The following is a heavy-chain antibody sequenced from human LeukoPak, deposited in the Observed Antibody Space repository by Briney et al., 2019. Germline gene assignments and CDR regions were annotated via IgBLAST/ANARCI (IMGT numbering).Heavy chain of an antibody. CDR3: ASGGYYGSGAFHI. J-gene: IGHJ3*02. CDR2: ISYSGST. Sequence: GSLRLSCAASGFTFSGSAIHWVRQPPGKGLEWIGYISYSGSTNYSPSLKSRVTISEDTSKNQFYLKLSSVTAADTAVYYCASGGYYGSGAFHIWGQGTMVTVSS. V-gene: IGHV4-59*01. CDR1: GFTFSGSA. D-gene: IGHD3-10*01.